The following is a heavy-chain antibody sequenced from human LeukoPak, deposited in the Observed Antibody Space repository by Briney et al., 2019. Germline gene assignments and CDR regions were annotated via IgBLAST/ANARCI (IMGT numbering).Heavy chain of an antibody. CDR2: INHSGST. CDR1: GGSFSGYY. J-gene: IGHJ4*02. D-gene: IGHD3-16*01. V-gene: IGHV4-34*01. Sequence: SETLSLTCAVYGGSFSGYYWSWIRQPPGKGLEWIGEINHSGSTNYNPSLKSRVTISVDTPKNQFSLKLSSVTAADTAVYYCARVRYSGGRAPFDYWGQGTLVTVSS. CDR3: ARVRYSGGRAPFDY.